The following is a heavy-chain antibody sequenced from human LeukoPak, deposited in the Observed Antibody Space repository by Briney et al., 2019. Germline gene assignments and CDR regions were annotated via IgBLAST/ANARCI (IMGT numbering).Heavy chain of an antibody. CDR3: ARVEYGDYGAGVC. D-gene: IGHD4-17*01. Sequence: ASVKVSCKASGYTFTGYYMHWVRQAPGQGLEWMGWINPNSGGTNYAQKFQGRVTMTRDTSISTAYMELSRLRSDDTAVYYCARVEYGDYGAGVCWGQGILVTVSS. V-gene: IGHV1-2*02. CDR2: INPNSGGT. CDR1: GYTFTGYY. J-gene: IGHJ4*02.